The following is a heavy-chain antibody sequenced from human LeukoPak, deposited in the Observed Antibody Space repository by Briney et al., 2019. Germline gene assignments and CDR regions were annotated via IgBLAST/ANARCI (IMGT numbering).Heavy chain of an antibody. J-gene: IGHJ4*02. CDR2: IYYSGST. CDR1: SRSISISSYY. CDR3: ARLPEPGGLDY. D-gene: IGHD3-10*01. V-gene: IGHV4-61*05. Sequence: SQTLSLTCTLSSRSISISSYYWGWIRQPPGRGLEWFGYIYYSGSTNYNPSLKSRVTISVDTSKSQFSLKLSSVTAADTAVYYCARLPEPGGLDYWGQGTLVTVSS.